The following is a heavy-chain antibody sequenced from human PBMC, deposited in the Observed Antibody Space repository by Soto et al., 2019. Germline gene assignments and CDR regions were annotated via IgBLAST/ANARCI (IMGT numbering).Heavy chain of an antibody. CDR1: GFTFSTYG. CDR2: ISASGGTT. CDR3: AKDLAAGYLTEALTLDY. D-gene: IGHD6-13*01. J-gene: IGHJ4*02. V-gene: IGHV3-23*01. Sequence: EVQLLESGGGLVQPGGSLRLSCVASGFTFSTYGMNWVRQVPGKGLEWVAGISASGGTTYYAESVKGRFTISRDKSKNTLYLQMNSLRGVDTAIYYCAKDLAAGYLTEALTLDYWGQGTLVTVSS.